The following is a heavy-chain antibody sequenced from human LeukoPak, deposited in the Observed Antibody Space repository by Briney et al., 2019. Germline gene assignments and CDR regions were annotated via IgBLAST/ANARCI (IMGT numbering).Heavy chain of an antibody. CDR2: INPSGGST. Sequence: GASVKVSCKASGYTFTSYYMHWVRQAPGQGLEWMGIINPSGGSTSYAQKFQGRATMTRDMSTSTVYMELSSLRSEGTAVYYCARDIGYCSSTSCLYYFDYWGQGTLVTVSS. CDR1: GYTFTSYY. V-gene: IGHV1-46*01. D-gene: IGHD2-2*01. J-gene: IGHJ4*02. CDR3: ARDIGYCSSTSCLYYFDY.